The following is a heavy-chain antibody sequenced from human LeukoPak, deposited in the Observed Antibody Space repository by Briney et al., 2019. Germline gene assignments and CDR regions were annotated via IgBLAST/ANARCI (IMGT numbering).Heavy chain of an antibody. CDR2: INHSGST. CDR1: GGSFSGYY. D-gene: IGHD3-22*01. V-gene: IGHV4-34*01. CDR3: ARFRMNCYDSSGYYYDAFDI. Sequence: SETLSLTCVVYGGSFSGYYWSWIRQPPGKGLEWSGEINHSGSTNYNPSLKSRVTISVDTSKNQFSLKLSSVTAADTAVYYCARFRMNCYDSSGYYYDAFDIWSQGTMVTVSS. J-gene: IGHJ3*02.